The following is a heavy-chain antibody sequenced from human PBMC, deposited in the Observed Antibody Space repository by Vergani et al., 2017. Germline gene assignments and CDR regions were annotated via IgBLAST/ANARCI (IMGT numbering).Heavy chain of an antibody. CDR3: AKEKIDLGSYFFDS. V-gene: IGHV3-23*04. Sequence: VQLVESGGGVVQPGGSLRLSCAASGFTFSDFGMSWVRQAPGKGLEWVSSISGPGLSTYYADSVKGRFSISRDNSKNTVFLQMHSLRAEDTAIYYCAKEKIDLGSYFFDSWGHGILVTVSS. J-gene: IGHJ4*01. CDR1: GFTFSDFG. D-gene: IGHD2/OR15-2a*01. CDR2: ISGPGLST.